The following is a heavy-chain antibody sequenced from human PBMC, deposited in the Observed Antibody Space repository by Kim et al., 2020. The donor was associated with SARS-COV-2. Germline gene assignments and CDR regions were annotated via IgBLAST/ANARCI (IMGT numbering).Heavy chain of an antibody. J-gene: IGHJ3*02. CDR2: IYSGGST. D-gene: IGHD6-19*01. Sequence: GGSLRLSCAASGFTVSSNYMSWVRQAPGKGLEWVSVIYSGGSTYYADSVKGRFTISRDNSKNTLYLQMNSLRAEDTAVYYCATPRRQSIAVAGMGRDGAFDIWGQGTMVTVSS. CDR3: ATPRRQSIAVAGMGRDGAFDI. V-gene: IGHV3-53*01. CDR1: GFTVSSNY.